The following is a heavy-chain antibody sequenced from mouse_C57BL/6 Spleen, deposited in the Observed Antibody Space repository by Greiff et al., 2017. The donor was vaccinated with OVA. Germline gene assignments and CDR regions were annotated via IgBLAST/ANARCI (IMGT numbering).Heavy chain of an antibody. CDR1: GYTFTDYN. CDR2: INPNNGGT. J-gene: IGHJ4*01. CDR3: ARDHDYYDGYAKGY. V-gene: IGHV1-18*01. D-gene: IGHD1-1*01. Sequence: EVKLQQSGPELVKPGASVKISCKASGYTFTDYNMHWVKQSPGKSLEWIGDINPNNGGTNYNQKFKGKATLTVDKSSSTAYMELRSLTSEDTAVYYCARDHDYYDGYAKGYWGKGTTVTVSS.